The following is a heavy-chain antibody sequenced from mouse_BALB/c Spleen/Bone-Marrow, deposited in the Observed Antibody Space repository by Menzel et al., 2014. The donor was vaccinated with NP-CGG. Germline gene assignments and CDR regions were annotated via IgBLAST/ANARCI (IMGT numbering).Heavy chain of an antibody. CDR3: AGPGYYGYQDV. Sequence: EVQRVESGGGLVQPGGSLKLSCAASGFDFSRYWMTWVRQAPGKGLEWIGEINLDSSTINYTPSLKDKFIISRDNAKNTLYLQMSKVRSEDTALYYCAGPGYYGYQDVWGAGTTVTVSS. CDR1: GFDFSRYW. CDR2: INLDSSTI. V-gene: IGHV4-1*02. D-gene: IGHD1-2*01. J-gene: IGHJ1*01.